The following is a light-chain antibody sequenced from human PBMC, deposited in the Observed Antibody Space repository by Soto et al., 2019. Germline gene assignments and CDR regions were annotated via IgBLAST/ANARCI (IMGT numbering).Light chain of an antibody. Sequence: IQMTQSPSSLSASVGDRVTTTCQASQDIRNYLGWYQQKPGKAPKLLIYAASSLERGVPSRFSGSGSGTDFTFTISSLQPEDIATYYCQQYDNLLITFGHGTRLEIK. J-gene: IGKJ5*01. CDR3: QQYDNLLIT. CDR1: QDIRNY. CDR2: AAS. V-gene: IGKV1-33*01.